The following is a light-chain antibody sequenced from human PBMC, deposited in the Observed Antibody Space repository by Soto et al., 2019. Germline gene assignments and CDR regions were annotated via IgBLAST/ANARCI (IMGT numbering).Light chain of an antibody. CDR2: GAS. CDR3: QQYDTWPPYT. V-gene: IGKV3-15*01. J-gene: IGKJ2*01. CDR1: QSVSSN. Sequence: EIVMTQSPATLSVSPGERATLSCRASQSVSSNLAWYQQKPGQAPRLLIYGASTRATCIPARFSGSGSGTEFTLTISSLQSEDFAVYYCQQYDTWPPYTFGQGTKLESK.